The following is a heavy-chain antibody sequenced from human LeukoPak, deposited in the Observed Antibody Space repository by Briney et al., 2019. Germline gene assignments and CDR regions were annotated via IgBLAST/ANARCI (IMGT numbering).Heavy chain of an antibody. J-gene: IGHJ4*02. CDR2: ISADGGCT. CDR3: AKESGKFDY. Sequence: GGSLGLSCVASGLNFDDSAMHWVRQAPGKGLEWVSLISADGGCTFSADSVKGRFSISRDNSKNSLYLQMNSLRSEDTAMYYCAKESGKFDYWGQGTLVAVSS. V-gene: IGHV3-43*02. CDR1: GLNFDDSA.